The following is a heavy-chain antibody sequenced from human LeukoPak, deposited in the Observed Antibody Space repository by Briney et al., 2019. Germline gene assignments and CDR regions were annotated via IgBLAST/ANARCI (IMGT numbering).Heavy chain of an antibody. CDR1: GFTFNNYA. Sequence: GGSLRLSCAASGFTFNNYAMSWVRQAPGMGLEWVSTISGGGVTTYYADSVRGRFTISRGNSKTTLYLQLDSLRPEDMAIYYCAKSPGQIQLDYFDYWGQGTLVTVSS. V-gene: IGHV3-23*01. CDR2: ISGGGVTT. J-gene: IGHJ4*02. D-gene: IGHD1-1*01. CDR3: AKSPGQIQLDYFDY.